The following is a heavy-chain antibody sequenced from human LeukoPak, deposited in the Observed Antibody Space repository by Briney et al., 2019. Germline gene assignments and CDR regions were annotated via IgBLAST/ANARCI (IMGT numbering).Heavy chain of an antibody. CDR1: GFSFSSYS. D-gene: IGHD2-21*02. J-gene: IGHJ4*02. CDR3: ARAAYCGGDCYYFDY. Sequence: GGSLILSCAGSGFSFSSYSINWVRQAPGKGLEWVSYISTGSTTIYYADSVKGRFTISRDNARNSLYLQMNSLRDEDTAVYYCARAAYCGGDCYYFDYWGQGILVTVSS. CDR2: ISTGSTTI. V-gene: IGHV3-48*02.